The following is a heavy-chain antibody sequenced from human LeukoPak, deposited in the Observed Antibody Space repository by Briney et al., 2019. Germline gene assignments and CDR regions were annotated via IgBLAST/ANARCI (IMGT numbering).Heavy chain of an antibody. D-gene: IGHD1-1*01. J-gene: IGHJ4*02. CDR2: INPSGNAP. CDR3: ARETSDS. CDR1: GYTFTSYF. Sequence: ASVNVSCKSSGYTFTSYFMHWVRQAPGQGLGWLGMINPSGNAPTYAQKFQGRVTMTTETSTRKVYMELSSLRSEDTAVYYCARETSDSWGKGTLVTVSS. V-gene: IGHV1-46*01.